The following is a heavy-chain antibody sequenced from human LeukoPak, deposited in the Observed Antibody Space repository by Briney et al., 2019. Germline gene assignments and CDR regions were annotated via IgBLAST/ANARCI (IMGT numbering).Heavy chain of an antibody. D-gene: IGHD4-17*01. CDR2: INHSGST. Sequence: SETLSLTCAVYGGSFSGYYWSWIRQPPGKGLEWIGEINHSGSTNYNPSLKSRVTISVDTSKNQFSLKLSSVTVADTAVYYCAIPTTVTTGGSAGYWGQGTLVTVSS. J-gene: IGHJ4*02. CDR1: GGSFSGYY. V-gene: IGHV4-34*01. CDR3: AIPTTVTTGGSAGY.